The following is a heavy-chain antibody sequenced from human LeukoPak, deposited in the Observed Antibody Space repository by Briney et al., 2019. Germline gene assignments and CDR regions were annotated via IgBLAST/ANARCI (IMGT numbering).Heavy chain of an antibody. J-gene: IGHJ5*02. V-gene: IGHV1-18*01. CDR1: GYTFTNYG. CDR3: ARGGHRRYYYTSGSAFDP. D-gene: IGHD3-10*01. Sequence: ASVTVSCKASGYTFTNYGISGVRQAPGQGLEWMGWISAYNGNTHYAQNLQGRVTMTTDTSTSTAYMELKSLRSDDTAVYYCARGGHRRYYYTSGSAFDPWGQGTLVTVSS. CDR2: ISAYNGNT.